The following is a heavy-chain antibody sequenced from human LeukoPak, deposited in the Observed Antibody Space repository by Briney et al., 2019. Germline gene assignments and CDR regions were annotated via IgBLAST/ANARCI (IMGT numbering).Heavy chain of an antibody. CDR2: ISRSSSYI. CDR1: GFTFSSYS. J-gene: IGHJ4*02. Sequence: PGGSLRLSCAASGFTFSSYSMHWVRQSPGKGLEWVPSISRSSSYIYYTDSLKGRFTISRDNPKKSLYLQMNSLRAEDTAVYFCAREGLYNYGYVYGYWGQGTLVTVSS. D-gene: IGHD5-18*01. CDR3: AREGLYNYGYVYGY. V-gene: IGHV3-21*01.